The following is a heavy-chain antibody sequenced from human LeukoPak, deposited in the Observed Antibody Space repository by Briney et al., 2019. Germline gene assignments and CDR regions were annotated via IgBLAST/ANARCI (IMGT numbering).Heavy chain of an antibody. CDR2: ISGSGGST. Sequence: PPGGSLRLSCAASGFTFSSYAMSWVRQAPGKGLEWVSAISGSGGSTYYADSVKGRFTISRDNSKNTLYLQMNSLRAEDTAVYYCAKASPLKLRPHYYYYGMDVWGQGTTVTVSS. CDR1: GFTFSSYA. CDR3: AKASPLKLRPHYYYYGMDV. J-gene: IGHJ6*02. V-gene: IGHV3-23*01. D-gene: IGHD4-17*01.